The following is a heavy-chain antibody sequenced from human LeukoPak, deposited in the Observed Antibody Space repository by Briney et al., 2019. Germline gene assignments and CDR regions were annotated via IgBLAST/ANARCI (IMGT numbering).Heavy chain of an antibody. CDR1: GFTFSSYS. CDR3: AREPPDTYDSSGYPAPRGDY. D-gene: IGHD3-22*01. CDR2: ISSSSSYI. Sequence: GGSLRLSCAASGFTFSSYSMNWVRQAPGKGLEWVSSISSSSSYIYYADSVKGQFTISRDNAKNSLYLQMNSLRAEDTAVYYCAREPPDTYDSSGYPAPRGDYWGQGTLVTVSS. V-gene: IGHV3-21*01. J-gene: IGHJ4*02.